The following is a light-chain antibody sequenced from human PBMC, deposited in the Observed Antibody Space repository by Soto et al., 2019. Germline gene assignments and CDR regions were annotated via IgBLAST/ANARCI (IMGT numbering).Light chain of an antibody. CDR1: SSNIGNNA. V-gene: IGLV1-36*01. CDR2: YDD. CDR3: AAGDASLNGYV. Sequence: QSVLTQPPSVSEAPRQRVTISCSGSSSNIGNNAVNWYQQLPGKAPKLLIYYDDLLPSGVSDRFSGSKSGTSASLAISGLQSEDEANYNGAAGDASLNGYVFGPGTKLTAL. J-gene: IGLJ1*01.